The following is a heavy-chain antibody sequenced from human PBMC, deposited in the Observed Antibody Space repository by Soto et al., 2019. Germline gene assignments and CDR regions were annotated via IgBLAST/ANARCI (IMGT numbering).Heavy chain of an antibody. J-gene: IGHJ3*02. CDR3: ARRAFGSSRSFDI. CDR2: ISDSGGLT. CDR1: GFAFSSHP. D-gene: IGHD6-6*01. Sequence: GGSLRLSCAASGFAFSSHPMSWVRQAPERGLEWVSGISDSGGLTYNADSVKGRFTISRDNSKDTLYLQMNSLRAEDTALYYCARRAFGSSRSFDIWGQGTMVTVSS. V-gene: IGHV3-23*01.